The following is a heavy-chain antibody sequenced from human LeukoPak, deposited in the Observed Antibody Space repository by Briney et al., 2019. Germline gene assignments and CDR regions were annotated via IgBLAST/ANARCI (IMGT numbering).Heavy chain of an antibody. D-gene: IGHD4-17*01. V-gene: IGHV3-23*01. CDR2: ISGSGDST. CDR3: AKRGDGDKTAFDY. CDR1: GSTFTSYV. Sequence: GGSLRLSCAASGSTFTSYVINWVRQAPGKGLEWVSGISGSGDSTYYADSVKGRFTISRDNSKSTLYLQMNSLRAEDTAVYYCAKRGDGDKTAFDYWGQGTLVTVSS. J-gene: IGHJ4*02.